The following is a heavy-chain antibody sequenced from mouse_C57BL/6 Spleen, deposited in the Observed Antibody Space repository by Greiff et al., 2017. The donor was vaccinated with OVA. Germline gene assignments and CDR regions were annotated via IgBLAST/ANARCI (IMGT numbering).Heavy chain of an antibody. CDR2: INPGSGGT. V-gene: IGHV1-54*01. CDR3: ARGSYDTYWYFDV. J-gene: IGHJ1*03. Sequence: VQLQQSGAELVRPGTSVKVSCKASGYAFTNYLIEWVKQRPGQGLEWIGVINPGSGGTNYNEKFKGKATLTADKSSSTAYMQLSSLTSEDSAVYFCARGSYDTYWYFDVWGTGTTVTVSS. CDR1: GYAFTNYL. D-gene: IGHD2-3*01.